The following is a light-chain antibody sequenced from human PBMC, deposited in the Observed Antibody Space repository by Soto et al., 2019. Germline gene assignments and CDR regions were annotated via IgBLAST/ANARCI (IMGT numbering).Light chain of an antibody. V-gene: IGLV2-8*01. CDR3: TSHAGSNNDV. J-gene: IGLJ1*01. CDR2: EVS. Sequence: QSGLTQPPSAAGSPGQSVTISCTGTSSDVGGYNYVSWYQQHPGKAPKLISSEVSKRPSGVPARFSGSKSGYTASLTLSGLPAVDEADYSCTSHAGSNNDVFGTGTTGTVL. CDR1: SSDVGGYNY.